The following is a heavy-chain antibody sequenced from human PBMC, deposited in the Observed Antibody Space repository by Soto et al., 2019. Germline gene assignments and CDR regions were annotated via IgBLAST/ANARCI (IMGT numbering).Heavy chain of an antibody. V-gene: IGHV1-2*04. CDR2: INPNSGGT. CDR1: GYAFTVYY. CDR3: ARASGYCTNGVCYSNDAFDI. D-gene: IGHD2-8*01. Sequence: VSVKVSCKASGYAFTVYYMHWVRQAPGQGLEWMGWINPNSGGTNYAQKFQGWVTMTRDTSISTAYMELSRLRSDDTAVYYCARASGYCTNGVCYSNDAFDIWGQGTMVT. J-gene: IGHJ3*02.